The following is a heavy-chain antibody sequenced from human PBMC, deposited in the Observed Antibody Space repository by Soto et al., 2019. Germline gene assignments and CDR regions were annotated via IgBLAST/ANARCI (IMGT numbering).Heavy chain of an antibody. D-gene: IGHD6-19*01. J-gene: IGHJ4*02. CDR3: AKPAWGSSGWYFDY. Sequence: AGGSLRLSCAASGFTFSSYGMHWVRQAQGKGLEWVAVISYDGSNKYYADSVKGRFTISRDNSKNTLYLQMNSLRAEDTAVYYCAKPAWGSSGWYFDYWGQGALVTVSS. CDR1: GFTFSSYG. CDR2: ISYDGSNK. V-gene: IGHV3-30*18.